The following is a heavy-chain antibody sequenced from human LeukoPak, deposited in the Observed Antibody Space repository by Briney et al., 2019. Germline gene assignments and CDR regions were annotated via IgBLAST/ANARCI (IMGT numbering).Heavy chain of an antibody. Sequence: GRSLRLSCAASGFTFDDYSMHWVRQSPGKGLEWLSGLGWNGDIIDYADSVKGRFTISRDNAKNSLYLQMDSLKTEDTALYYCAKGSLIAASGTLFDFWGQGTRVTVSS. CDR1: GFTFDDYS. V-gene: IGHV3-9*01. D-gene: IGHD6-13*01. CDR3: AKGSLIAASGTLFDF. J-gene: IGHJ4*02. CDR2: LGWNGDII.